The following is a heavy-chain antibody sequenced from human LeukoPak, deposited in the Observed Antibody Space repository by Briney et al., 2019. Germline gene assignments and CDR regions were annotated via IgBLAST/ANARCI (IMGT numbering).Heavy chain of an antibody. D-gene: IGHD3-16*02. CDR3: ARVRAFGGSYRDPFDY. CDR2: ISSSGSTI. V-gene: IGHV3-48*03. J-gene: IGHJ4*02. CDR1: GFTFSTYE. Sequence: RGSLRLSCAASGFTFSTYEMNWVRQAPGKGLEWVSYISSSGSTIYYADSVRGRFTISRDNAKNSLYLQMNSLRAEDTAVYFCARVRAFGGSYRDPFDYWGQGTLVTVSS.